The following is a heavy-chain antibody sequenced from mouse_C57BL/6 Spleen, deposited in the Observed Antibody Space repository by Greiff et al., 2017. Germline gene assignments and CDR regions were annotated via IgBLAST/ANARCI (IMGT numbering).Heavy chain of an antibody. D-gene: IGHD2-4*01. Sequence: QVQLQQPGAELVRPGSSVKLSCKASGSTFTSYWMDWVKQRPGQGLEWIGNIYPSDSETHYNQKFKDKATLTVAKSSSTAYMQLSSLTSEDSAVYYCARRDDYDEGYFDVWGTGTTVTVSS. CDR3: ARRDDYDEGYFDV. V-gene: IGHV1-61*01. CDR2: IYPSDSET. CDR1: GSTFTSYW. J-gene: IGHJ1*03.